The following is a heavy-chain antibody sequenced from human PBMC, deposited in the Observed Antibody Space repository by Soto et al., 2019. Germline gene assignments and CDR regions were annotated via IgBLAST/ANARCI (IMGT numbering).Heavy chain of an antibody. V-gene: IGHV3-11*01. J-gene: IGHJ6*03. Sequence: QVQLVESGGGLVKPGGCLRLSCAASGFTFSDYYMSWIRQAPGKGLEWVSYISSSGSTICYADSEKGRFTISSDNAKNSLYLQMNSLRQEDPGVYYCARGYGDYEHYFCYMDVWGKGTTVTVSS. CDR1: GFTFSDYY. CDR2: ISSSGSTI. CDR3: ARGYGDYEHYFCYMDV. D-gene: IGHD4-17*01.